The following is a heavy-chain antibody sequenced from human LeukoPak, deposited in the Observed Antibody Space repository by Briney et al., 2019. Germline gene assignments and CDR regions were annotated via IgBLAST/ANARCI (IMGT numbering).Heavy chain of an antibody. CDR1: GYTLTSYG. V-gene: IGHV1-18*01. J-gene: IGHJ4*02. CDR2: ISAYNGNT. Sequence: ASVKVSCKASGYTLTSYGISWVRQAPGQGLEWMGWISAYNGNTNYAQKLQGRVTMTTDTSTSTAYMELRSLRSDDTAVYYCARDLLTTLYSSGWYIIDYWGQGTLVTVSS. CDR3: ARDLLTTLYSSGWYIIDY. D-gene: IGHD6-19*01.